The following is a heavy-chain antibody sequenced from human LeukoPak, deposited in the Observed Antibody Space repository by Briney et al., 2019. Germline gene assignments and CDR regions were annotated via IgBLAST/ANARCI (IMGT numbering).Heavy chain of an antibody. CDR1: GFTFGNSW. V-gene: IGHV3-74*01. J-gene: IGHJ3*01. D-gene: IGHD1-14*01. CDR3: IVVVEPPDSDGFDV. Sequence: PGGSLRLSCAASGFTFGNSWVHWVPQAPGKGLVWVSLINADGSTTSYADSVKGRFTISRDNARNTLSLEMNSLTIEDTAVYYCIVVVEPPDSDGFDVWGQGTMITVSS. CDR2: INADGSTT.